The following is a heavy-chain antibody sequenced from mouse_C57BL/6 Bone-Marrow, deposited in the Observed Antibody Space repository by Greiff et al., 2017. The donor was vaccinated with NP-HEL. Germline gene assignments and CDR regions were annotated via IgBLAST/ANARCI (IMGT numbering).Heavy chain of an antibody. V-gene: IGHV14-4*01. J-gene: IGHJ2*01. D-gene: IGHD2-12*01. CDR1: GFNIKDDY. CDR2: IDPENGDT. Sequence: VQLQQSGAELVRPGASVKLSCTASGFNIKDDYMHWVKQRPEQGLEWIGWIDPENGDTEYASKFQGKAIITADTSSNTAYLQLSSLTSEDTAVYYCTTELPFDYWGQGTTLTVSS. CDR3: TTELPFDY.